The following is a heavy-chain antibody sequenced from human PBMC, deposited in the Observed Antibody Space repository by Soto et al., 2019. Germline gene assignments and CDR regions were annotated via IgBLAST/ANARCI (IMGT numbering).Heavy chain of an antibody. Sequence: SETLSLTCAVYGGSFSGYYWSWIRQPPGKGLEWIGEINHSGSTNYNPSLKSRVTISVDTSKNQFSLKLGSVTAADTAVYYCATGGDTATRPNWFDPWGQGTLVTVSS. J-gene: IGHJ5*02. CDR2: INHSGST. CDR1: GGSFSGYY. CDR3: ATGGDTATRPNWFDP. D-gene: IGHD3-16*01. V-gene: IGHV4-34*01.